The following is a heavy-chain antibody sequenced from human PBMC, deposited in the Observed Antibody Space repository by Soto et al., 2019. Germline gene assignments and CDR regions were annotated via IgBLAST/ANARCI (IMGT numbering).Heavy chain of an antibody. J-gene: IGHJ4*02. Sequence: PSETLSLTCSLSDGSVNSGSYYWTWTRQPPGKGLERIGYIDSSGSTNYSPSRKSRVTISADRSKNDFSLKVNSVTAADTAVYYCARDSWAYFDCWGPGTLVTVSS. D-gene: IGHD1-26*01. V-gene: IGHV4-61*03. CDR2: IDSSGST. CDR3: ARDSWAYFDC. CDR1: DGSVNSGSYY.